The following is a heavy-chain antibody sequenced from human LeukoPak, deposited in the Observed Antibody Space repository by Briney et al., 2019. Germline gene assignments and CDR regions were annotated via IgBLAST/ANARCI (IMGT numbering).Heavy chain of an antibody. V-gene: IGHV3-74*01. D-gene: IGHD5-24*01. CDR1: GFTFSSYW. CDR2: INSDGSST. J-gene: IGHJ6*02. Sequence: HSGGSLRLSCAASGFTFSSYWMHWVRQAPGKGLVWVSRINSDGSSTSYADSVKGRFTISRDNSKNTLYLQMNSLRAEDTAVYYCARAHPSSRDGYNFHPEFPQYYYGMDVWGQGTTVTISS. CDR3: ARAHPSSRDGYNFHPEFPQYYYGMDV.